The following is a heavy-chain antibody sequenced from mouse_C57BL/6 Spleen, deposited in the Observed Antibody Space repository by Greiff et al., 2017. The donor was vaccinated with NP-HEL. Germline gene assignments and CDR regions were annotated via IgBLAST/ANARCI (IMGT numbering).Heavy chain of an antibody. CDR3: ARDGDSSGYYAMDY. V-gene: IGHV5-4*01. CDR1: GFTFSSYA. D-gene: IGHD3-2*01. CDR2: ISDGGSYT. J-gene: IGHJ4*01. Sequence: EVKLVESGGGLVKPGGSLKLSCAASGFTFSSYAMSWVRQTPEKRLEWVATISDGGSYTYYPDNVKGRFTISRDNAKNNLYLQMIHLKSEDTAMYYCARDGDSSGYYAMDYWGQGTSVTVSS.